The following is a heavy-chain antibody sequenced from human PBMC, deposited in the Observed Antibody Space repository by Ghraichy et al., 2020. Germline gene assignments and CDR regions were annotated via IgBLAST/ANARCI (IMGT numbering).Heavy chain of an antibody. CDR3: AKDGYGNRYFDY. CDR2: ISGSGDSS. V-gene: IGHV3-23*01. CDR1: GFTFSTYA. Sequence: SCAASGFTFSTYAMSWVRQTPGKGLEWVSFISGSGDSSHYADSVKGRFTISRDNSKNTLYLEMNSLRAEDMALYYCAKDGYGNRYFDYWGQGTLVTVSS. D-gene: IGHD5-18*01. J-gene: IGHJ4*02.